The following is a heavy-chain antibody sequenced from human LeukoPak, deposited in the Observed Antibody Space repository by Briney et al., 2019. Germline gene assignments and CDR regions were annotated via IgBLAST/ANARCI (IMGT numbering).Heavy chain of an antibody. J-gene: IGHJ4*02. CDR2: IYHSGTT. CDR1: GYSISSGYR. Sequence: SETLSPTCAVSGYSISSGYRWGWIRQPPGKGLEWIGTIYHSGTTYNDPSLKSRVTISVDTSKNQFSLKLSSVTAADTAVYYCVRSYYYDSYYFDYWGQGTLVTVSS. D-gene: IGHD3-22*01. V-gene: IGHV4-38-2*01. CDR3: VRSYYYDSYYFDY.